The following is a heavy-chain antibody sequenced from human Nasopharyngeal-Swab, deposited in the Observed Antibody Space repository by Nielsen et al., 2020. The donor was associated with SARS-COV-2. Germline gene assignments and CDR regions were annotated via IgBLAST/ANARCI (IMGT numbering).Heavy chain of an antibody. Sequence: SETLSLTCTFSGGSISSGGYYWSWIRQHPGKGLEWIGSIYYSGSTYYNPSLKSRVTISVDTSKNQFSLKLSSVTAADTAVYYCAVQLWLRGGFDYWGQGTLVTVSS. V-gene: IGHV4-39*01. J-gene: IGHJ4*02. D-gene: IGHD5-18*01. CDR2: IYYSGST. CDR3: AVQLWLRGGFDY. CDR1: GGSISSGGYY.